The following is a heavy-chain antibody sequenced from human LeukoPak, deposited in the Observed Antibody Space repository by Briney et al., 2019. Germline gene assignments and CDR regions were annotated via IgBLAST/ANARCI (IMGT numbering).Heavy chain of an antibody. V-gene: IGHV1-46*01. CDR1: GYAFTTYY. CDR3: VREESGGYFDY. D-gene: IGHD2-15*01. J-gene: IGHJ4*02. CDR2: IKPSGGST. Sequence: GASVKVSCKASGYAFTTYYIHWVRQAPGQGLEWMGIIKPSGGSTSYVQKFQGRVTMTWDTSTSTVYMELNSLRSEDTAVYYWVREESGGYFDYWGQGTLVTVSS.